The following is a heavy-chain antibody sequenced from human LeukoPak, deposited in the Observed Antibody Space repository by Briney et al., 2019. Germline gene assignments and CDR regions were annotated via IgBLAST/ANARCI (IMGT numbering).Heavy chain of an antibody. Sequence: SETLSLTCTGSGGSISSGDYYWSWIRQPPGKGLEWIGYIYYSGSTYYNPSLKSRVTISVDTSKNQFSLKLSSVTAADTAVYYCARAPLDYSYYYYMDVWGKGTTVTVSS. CDR1: GGSISSGDYY. V-gene: IGHV4-30-4*08. CDR3: ARAPLDYSYYYYMDV. J-gene: IGHJ6*03. D-gene: IGHD4-11*01. CDR2: IYYSGST.